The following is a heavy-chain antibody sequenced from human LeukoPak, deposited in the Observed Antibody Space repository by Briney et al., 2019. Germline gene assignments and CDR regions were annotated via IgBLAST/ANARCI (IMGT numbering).Heavy chain of an antibody. D-gene: IGHD4-23*01. CDR1: GFTFSNYW. J-gene: IGHJ3*02. CDR2: INTDGSRT. CDR3: ARDGGNSHDAFDI. V-gene: IGHV3-74*03. Sequence: GGSLRLSCAASGFTFSNYWMHWVRQAPGKGLVWVSHINTDGSRTKYADSVKGRFTISRDNAKNTLYLEMNSLRAEDTAIYYCARDGGNSHDAFDIWGQGTMVTVSS.